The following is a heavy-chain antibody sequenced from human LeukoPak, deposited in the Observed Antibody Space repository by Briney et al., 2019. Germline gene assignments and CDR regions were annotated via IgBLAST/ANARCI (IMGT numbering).Heavy chain of an antibody. D-gene: IGHD4-17*01. J-gene: IGHJ4*02. Sequence: GGSLRLSCVVSGITFSNAWMSWVRQAPGKGLEWVANIKQDGSEKYYVDSVKGRFTISRDNAKNSLYLQMNSLRAEDTAVYYCARGDDYGDYHFDYWGQGTLVTVSS. CDR2: IKQDGSEK. CDR3: ARGDDYGDYHFDY. V-gene: IGHV3-7*01. CDR1: GITFSNAW.